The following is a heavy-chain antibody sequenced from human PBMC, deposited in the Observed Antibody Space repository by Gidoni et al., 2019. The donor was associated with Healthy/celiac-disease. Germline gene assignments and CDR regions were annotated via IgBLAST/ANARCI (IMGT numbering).Heavy chain of an antibody. V-gene: IGHV3-30*18. J-gene: IGHJ3*02. Sequence: QVQLVESGGGVVQPGRALRLSSAASGFTFTSYGSHWVRQAQGKGLGWVAVISYDGSNKYYADSVKGRFTISRDNSKNTLYLQMNSLRAEDTAVYYCAKDRRYAKIVGAFDIWGQGTMVTVSS. D-gene: IGHD2-2*01. CDR1: GFTFTSYG. CDR2: ISYDGSNK. CDR3: AKDRRYAKIVGAFDI.